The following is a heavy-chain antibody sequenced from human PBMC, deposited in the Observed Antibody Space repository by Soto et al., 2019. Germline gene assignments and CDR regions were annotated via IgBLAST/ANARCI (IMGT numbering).Heavy chain of an antibody. CDR1: GFTFSHYG. D-gene: IGHD4-4*01. J-gene: IGHJ6*02. V-gene: IGHV3-33*01. CDR3: ARDPLYRNFPGGNGMDV. CDR2: IWYDGSKE. Sequence: QVQLVESGGGVVQPGRSLRLSCAASGFTFSHYGMHWVRQAPGKGLEWVAVIWYDGSKEYYADSVKGRFTISRDNSQNTQYLQMNSLRAEDTAVYYCARDPLYRNFPGGNGMDVRCQGTTVTVSS.